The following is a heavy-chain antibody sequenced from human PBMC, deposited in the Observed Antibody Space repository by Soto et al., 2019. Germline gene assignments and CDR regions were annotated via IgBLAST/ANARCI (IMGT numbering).Heavy chain of an antibody. V-gene: IGHV2-5*02. J-gene: IGHJ4*02. D-gene: IGHD2-15*01. Sequence: SGPTLVNPTQTLTLTCTFSGFSLSTNGVGVGWIRQPPGKALEWLALIFWDNDKRHSPSLKSRLTITKDTSKNQVVLTMTNMDPVDPATYYCVYSRRQGQYSGGKRYFWDSWGQGVLVTVSS. CDR2: IFWDNDK. CDR3: VYSRRQGQYSGGKRYFWDS. CDR1: GFSLSTNGVG.